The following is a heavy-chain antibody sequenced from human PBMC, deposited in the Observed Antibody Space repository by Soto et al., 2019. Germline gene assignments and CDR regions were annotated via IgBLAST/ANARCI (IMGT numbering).Heavy chain of an antibody. D-gene: IGHD3-22*01. V-gene: IGHV1-69*04. CDR3: ARVRYYDSSGYGSSAYYYGMDV. Sequence: SVKVSCKASGGTFSSYAISWVRQAPGQGLEWMGRIIPFIGTANYAQKFQGRVTMTRDTSISTAYMELSRLRSDDTAVYYCARVRYYDSSGYGSSAYYYGMDVWGQGTTVTGS. CDR2: IIPFIGTA. CDR1: GGTFSSYA. J-gene: IGHJ6*02.